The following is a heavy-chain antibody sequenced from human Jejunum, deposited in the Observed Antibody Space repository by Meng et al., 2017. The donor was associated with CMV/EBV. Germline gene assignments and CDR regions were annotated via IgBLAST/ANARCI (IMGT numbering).Heavy chain of an antibody. D-gene: IGHD1-1*01. J-gene: IGHJ6*02. CDR3: ARVTTFYYALDV. CDR2: IIPILGKA. V-gene: IGHV1-69*04. Sequence: ASGVTGYNYAISWVRQAPGQGLEWMGRIIPILGKATYAQKFQGRATITADKFTGTSFLDLSSLRSEDTAVYFCARVTTFYYALDVWGQGTTVTVSS. CDR1: GVTGYNYA.